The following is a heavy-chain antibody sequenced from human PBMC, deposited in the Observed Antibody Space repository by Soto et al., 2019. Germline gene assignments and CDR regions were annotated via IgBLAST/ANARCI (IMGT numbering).Heavy chain of an antibody. CDR3: ASGGYSYGSRTDAFDI. CDR2: INPSGGST. Sequence: ASVKVSCKASGYTFTSYYMHWVRQAPGQGLEWMGIINPSGGSTSYAQKFQGRVTMTRDTSTSTVYMELSSLRSEDTAVYYCASGGYSYGSRTDAFDIWGQGTMVTVSS. CDR1: GYTFTSYY. D-gene: IGHD5-18*01. J-gene: IGHJ3*02. V-gene: IGHV1-46*01.